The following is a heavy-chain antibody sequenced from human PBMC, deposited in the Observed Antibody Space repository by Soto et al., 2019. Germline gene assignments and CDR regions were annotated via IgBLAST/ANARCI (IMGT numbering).Heavy chain of an antibody. CDR3: AKKGGYGDFGIYFDF. Sequence: GGSLRLSCTASGFSFSSSPMTWVRQAPGKGLEWVSTIRGSTDNTYYADSVKGRLTISRDNSKNTLYLQMNSLRAEDTAVYYCAKKGGYGDFGIYFDFWGQGTLVTVYS. D-gene: IGHD4-17*01. CDR1: GFSFSSSP. CDR2: IRGSTDNT. V-gene: IGHV3-23*01. J-gene: IGHJ4*02.